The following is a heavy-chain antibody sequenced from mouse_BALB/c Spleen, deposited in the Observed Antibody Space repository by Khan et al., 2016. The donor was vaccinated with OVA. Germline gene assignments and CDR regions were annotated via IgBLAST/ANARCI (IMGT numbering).Heavy chain of an antibody. CDR3: TEGLFLYCFDY. D-gene: IGHD6-1*01. CDR2: ISSGGFT. V-gene: IGHV5-6-5*01. CDR1: GFTFSNYA. J-gene: IGHJ2*01. Sequence: EVELVESGGGLVKPGGSLKLSCAASGFTFSNYAMSWVRQTPETRLEWVASISSGGFTYYPDSVKGRFTISRDNARDILYLKMSSLRSEDTAIYCCTEGLFLYCFDYWGQGTTLTVSS.